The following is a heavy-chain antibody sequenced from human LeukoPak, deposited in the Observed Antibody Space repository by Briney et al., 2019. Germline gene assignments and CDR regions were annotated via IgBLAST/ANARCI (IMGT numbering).Heavy chain of an antibody. Sequence: KPGGFLRLSCAAPGFTFSSYSMNWVRQAPGKGLEWVSCISSSSSYIYYADSVKGRFTISRDNAKNSLYLQMNSLRAEDTAVYYCARVGPPPINIFDYWGQGTLVTVSS. CDR2: ISSSSSYI. CDR1: GFTFSSYS. J-gene: IGHJ4*02. D-gene: IGHD1-14*01. V-gene: IGHV3-21*01. CDR3: ARVGPPPINIFDY.